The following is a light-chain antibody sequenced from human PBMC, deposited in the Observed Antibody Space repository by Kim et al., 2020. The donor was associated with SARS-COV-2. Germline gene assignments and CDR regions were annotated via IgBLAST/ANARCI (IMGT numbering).Light chain of an antibody. CDR1: ALPKQY. V-gene: IGLV3-25*03. Sequence: QGQPARITCSGNALPKQYAYWYQQKPGQAPVLVIYKDSERPSGIPERFSGSSSGTTVTLTISGVQAEDEADYYCQSADSSGTYVVFGGGTQLTVL. J-gene: IGLJ2*01. CDR3: QSADSSGTYVV. CDR2: KDS.